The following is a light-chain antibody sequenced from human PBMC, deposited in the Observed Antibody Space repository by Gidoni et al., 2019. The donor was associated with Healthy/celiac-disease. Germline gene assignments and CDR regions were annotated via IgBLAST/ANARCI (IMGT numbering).Light chain of an antibody. J-gene: IGLJ2*01. CDR1: SLRSYY. Sequence: SSELTQDPAVSVALGQTVRITCQGDSLRSYYASWYQQKPGQAPVLVIYGKNNRPSGIPDRFSGSSSGNTASLTITGAQAEDKADYYCNSRDSSGNSVVFGGGTKLTVL. CDR2: GKN. CDR3: NSRDSSGNSVV. V-gene: IGLV3-19*01.